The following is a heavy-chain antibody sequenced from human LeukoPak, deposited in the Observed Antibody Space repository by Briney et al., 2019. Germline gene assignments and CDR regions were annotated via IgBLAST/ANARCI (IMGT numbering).Heavy chain of an antibody. CDR3: AKGGKWDVTPFDY. Sequence: PGGSLRLSCAASGFIFGDYNMNWVRQAPGKGLEWVSTISGGGGSTYYADSVKGRFTISRDNSKNTLYLQVNSLRAEDTAVYYCAKGGKWDVTPFDYWGQGTLVTVSS. CDR2: ISGGGGST. D-gene: IGHD1-26*01. V-gene: IGHV3-23*01. CDR1: GFIFGDYN. J-gene: IGHJ4*02.